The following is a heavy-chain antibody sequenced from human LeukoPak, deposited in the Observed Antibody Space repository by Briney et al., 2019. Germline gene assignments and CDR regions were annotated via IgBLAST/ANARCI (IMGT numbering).Heavy chain of an antibody. V-gene: IGHV1-18*01. J-gene: IGHJ4*02. D-gene: IGHD6-19*01. CDR2: ISAYNGNT. CDR3: ARHSSGWSFYFDY. Sequence: ASVKVSCKASGYTFTSYEISWVRQAPGQGLEWMAWISAYNGNTNYAQNLQGRVTKTTDTSTSTAYMELRSLRYDDTAVYYCARHSSGWSFYFDYWGQGTLVTVSS. CDR1: GYTFTSYE.